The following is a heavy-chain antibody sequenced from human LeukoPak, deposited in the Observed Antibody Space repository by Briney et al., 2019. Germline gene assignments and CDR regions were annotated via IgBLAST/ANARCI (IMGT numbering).Heavy chain of an antibody. CDR1: GFTFSSYA. Sequence: PGRSLRLSCAASGFTFSSYAMSWFRQAPGKGLEWVGFIRSKSNGGTTHYAASVEGRFTISRDDSNSIAYLQMNSLKTEDTAVYYCVRDYRYAGHESVYWGQGTLVTVSS. D-gene: IGHD5-12*01. CDR3: VRDYRYAGHESVY. CDR2: IRSKSNGGTT. V-gene: IGHV3-49*03. J-gene: IGHJ4*02.